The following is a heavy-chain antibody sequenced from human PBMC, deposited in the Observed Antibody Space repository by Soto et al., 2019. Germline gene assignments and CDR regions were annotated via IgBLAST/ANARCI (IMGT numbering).Heavy chain of an antibody. V-gene: IGHV1-2*04. J-gene: IGHJ6*03. CDR2: INPNSGGT. D-gene: IGHD3-3*01. CDR1: GHTFTGYY. CDR3: ARGGVRDGYYYMDV. Sequence: ASVKVSCKASGHTFTGYYMHWVRQAPGQGLEWMGWINPNSGGTNYAQKFQGWVTMTRDTSISTAYMELSRLRSDDTAVYYCARGGVRDGYYYMDVWGKGTTVTVSS.